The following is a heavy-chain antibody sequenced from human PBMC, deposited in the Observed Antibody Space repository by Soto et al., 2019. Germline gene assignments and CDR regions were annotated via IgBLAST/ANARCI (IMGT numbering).Heavy chain of an antibody. Sequence: PGGSLRLSCAASGFTFSSYAMSWVRQAPGKGLEWVSAISGTGGSTYYADSVKGRFTISRDNSKNKLYLQMDSLRAEDTAVYYCATDYYGSKIYYYGMDVWGQGTTVTVSS. CDR3: ATDYYGSKIYYYGMDV. D-gene: IGHD3-10*01. CDR2: ISGTGGST. V-gene: IGHV3-23*01. CDR1: GFTFSSYA. J-gene: IGHJ6*02.